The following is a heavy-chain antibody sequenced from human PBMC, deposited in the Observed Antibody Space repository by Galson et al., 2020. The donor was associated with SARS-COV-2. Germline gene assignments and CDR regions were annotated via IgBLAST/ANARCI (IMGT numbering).Heavy chain of an antibody. CDR3: TTDPNGDYYDSGGYFLDY. V-gene: IGHV3-15*01. J-gene: IGHJ4*02. Sequence: GGSLRLSCAASGFTFSNAWMSWVRQPPGQGLEWVGRIKSKTDGGTTDYAAPVKGRFTISRDDSKNTLYLQMNSLKTGDTAVYYCTTDPNGDYYDSGGYFLDYWGQGTLVTVSS. D-gene: IGHD3-22*01. CDR2: IKSKTDGGTT. CDR1: GFTFSNAW.